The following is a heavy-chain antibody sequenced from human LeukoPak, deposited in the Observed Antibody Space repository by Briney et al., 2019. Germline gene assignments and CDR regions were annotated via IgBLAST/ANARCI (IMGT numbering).Heavy chain of an antibody. J-gene: IGHJ4*02. D-gene: IGHD5-12*01. CDR2: IKQDGSEK. V-gene: IGHV3-7*01. Sequence: PGGSLRLSCAASGFTFSSYWMSWVRQAPGKGLEWVANIKQDGSEKYYVDSVKGRFIISRDDSKNTLYVEMNSLRLDDTAIYYCARGPPTSRSGAHFDYWGQGSLVTVSP. CDR1: GFTFSSYW. CDR3: ARGPPTSRSGAHFDY.